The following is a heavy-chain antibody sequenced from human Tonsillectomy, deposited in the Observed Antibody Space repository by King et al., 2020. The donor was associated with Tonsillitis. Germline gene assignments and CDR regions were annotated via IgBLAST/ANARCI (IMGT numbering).Heavy chain of an antibody. J-gene: IGHJ3*02. CDR3: ARVRFIRVGATFAFDI. D-gene: IGHD1-26*01. V-gene: IGHV3-21*01. Sequence: EVQLVESGGGLVKPGGSLRLSCTSSGFTFSSYSMNWVRQAPGKGLEWVSSINSSSSYIYCADSVKGRFTISRDNAKNSLYLQMNSLRAEDTAVYYCARVRFIRVGATFAFDIWGQGTMVPVSS. CDR1: GFTFSSYS. CDR2: INSSSSYI.